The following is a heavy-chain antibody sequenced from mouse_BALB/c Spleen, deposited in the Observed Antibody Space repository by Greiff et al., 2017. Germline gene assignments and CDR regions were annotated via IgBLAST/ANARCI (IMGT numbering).Heavy chain of an antibody. CDR1: GFTFSSYG. V-gene: IGHV5-6-3*01. CDR2: INSNGGST. D-gene: IGHD2-1*01. CDR3: ASLYGNYFDY. Sequence: EVKVVESGGGLVQPGGSLKLSCAASGFTFSSYGMSWVRQTPDKRLELVATINSNGGSTYYPDSVKGRFTISRDNAKNTLYLQMSSLKSEDTAMYYCASLYGNYFDYWGQGTTLTVSS. J-gene: IGHJ2*01.